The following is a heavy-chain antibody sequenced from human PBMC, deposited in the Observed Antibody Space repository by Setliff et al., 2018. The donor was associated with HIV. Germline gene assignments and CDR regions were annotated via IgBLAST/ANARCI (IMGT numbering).Heavy chain of an antibody. CDR3: ARHGVDDTSANYFRFGVHDH. Sequence: PSETLSLTCTVSGGSISSSSYYWGWIRQPPGKGLEWIGSINYRGNTYYNPSLKSRAAISVDTSKNQFSLKLSSVTAADTAVYYCARHGVDDTSANYFRFGVHDHWGQGTLVTVSS. CDR2: INYRGNT. CDR1: GGSISSSSYY. J-gene: IGHJ4*02. D-gene: IGHD3-22*01. V-gene: IGHV4-39*01.